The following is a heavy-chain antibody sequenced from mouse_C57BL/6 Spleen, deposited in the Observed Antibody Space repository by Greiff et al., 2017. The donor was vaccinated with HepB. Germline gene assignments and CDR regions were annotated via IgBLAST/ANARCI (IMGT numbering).Heavy chain of an antibody. Sequence: QVQLQQSGAELVRPGASVKLSCKASGYTFTDYYINWVKQRPGQGLEWIARIYPGSGNTYYNEKFKGKATLTAEKSSSTAYMQLSSLTSEDSAVYFCAREVGPFDYWGQGTTLTVSS. CDR1: GYTFTDYY. V-gene: IGHV1-76*01. CDR3: AREVGPFDY. J-gene: IGHJ2*01. CDR2: IYPGSGNT. D-gene: IGHD1-1*02.